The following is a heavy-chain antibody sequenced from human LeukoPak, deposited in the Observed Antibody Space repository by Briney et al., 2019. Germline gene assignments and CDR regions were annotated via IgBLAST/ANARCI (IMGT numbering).Heavy chain of an antibody. D-gene: IGHD3-16*01. Sequence: GGSLRLSCAASGFTFSSYWMHWVRQAPGKGLVWVSHINTDRSSTAYADSVKGRFTISRDNARNTLYLQMNSLRAEDTAVYYCARDGERISTIGGVYWLDFWGQGILVTVSS. CDR2: INTDRSST. V-gene: IGHV3-74*01. CDR3: ARDGERISTIGGVYWLDF. J-gene: IGHJ4*02. CDR1: GFTFSSYW.